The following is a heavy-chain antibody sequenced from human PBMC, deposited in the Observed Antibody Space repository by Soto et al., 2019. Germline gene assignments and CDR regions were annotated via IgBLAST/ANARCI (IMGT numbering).Heavy chain of an antibody. Sequence: SLRLSCTTSGFTFNDYAMSWFRQAPGKGLEWVGFIRTKAYGGTTEYAASVKGRFTISRDDSKTIAYLQMNSLKTEDTAVYYCTRQTSSGYDYWGQATQVTVSS. V-gene: IGHV3-49*03. CDR1: GFTFNDYA. CDR3: TRQTSSGYDY. D-gene: IGHD5-12*01. CDR2: IRTKAYGGTT. J-gene: IGHJ4*02.